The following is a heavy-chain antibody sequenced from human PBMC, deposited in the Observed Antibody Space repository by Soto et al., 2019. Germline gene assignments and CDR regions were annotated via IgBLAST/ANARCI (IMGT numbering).Heavy chain of an antibody. CDR2: IKSKTDGGTT. Sequence: EVQLVESGGGLVKPGGSLRLSCAASGFTFSNAGMNWVRQAPGKGLEWVGRIKSKTDGGTTDYAAPVKGRFTISRDDSKNTLYLQMNSLKTEDTAVYYCTTDAPQIIVANLWGQGTLVTVSS. D-gene: IGHD5-12*01. J-gene: IGHJ4*02. CDR1: GFTFSNAG. V-gene: IGHV3-15*07. CDR3: TTDAPQIIVANL.